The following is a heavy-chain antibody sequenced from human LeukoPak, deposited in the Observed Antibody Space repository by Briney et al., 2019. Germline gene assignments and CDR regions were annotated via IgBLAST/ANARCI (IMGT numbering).Heavy chain of an antibody. Sequence: ASVKVSCKVSGYSLTEVSIHWVRQAPGKGPEWMAGFHPKDGDVIYAQKFKGRVTVTEDTSTDTSYMELTSLRSEDTAVYYCAADPGLKRYDFWSGYYTGRFDPWGLGTHVTVSS. CDR1: GYSLTEVS. CDR2: FHPKDGDV. D-gene: IGHD3/OR15-3a*01. CDR3: AADPGLKRYDFWSGYYTGRFDP. V-gene: IGHV1-24*01. J-gene: IGHJ5*02.